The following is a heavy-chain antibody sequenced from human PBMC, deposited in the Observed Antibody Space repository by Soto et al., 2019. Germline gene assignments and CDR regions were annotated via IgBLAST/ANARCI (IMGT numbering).Heavy chain of an antibody. Sequence: SETLSLTCTVSGGSIRSYYWTWIRQPPGRGLEWIGHLYYGGSANYNPSLKSRVTISMDTSKNQFSLRLSSVTAADTAIYYCATRITVFGLLIPPFDPWGQGTQVTVSS. J-gene: IGHJ5*02. CDR1: GGSIRSYY. D-gene: IGHD3-3*01. CDR3: ATRITVFGLLIPPFDP. CDR2: LYYGGSA. V-gene: IGHV4-59*03.